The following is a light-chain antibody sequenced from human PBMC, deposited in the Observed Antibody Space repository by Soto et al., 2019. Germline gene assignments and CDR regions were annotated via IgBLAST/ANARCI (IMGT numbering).Light chain of an antibody. Sequence: VVLTQSPATLSLSPGESATLSCRASQSVSFLAWYQQKPGQAPRLLIFVASTRATGIPARFGGSGSGTDFTLTISSLESEDFAVYYWQQGSTWPRAFGQGTKVEIK. CDR2: VAS. CDR1: QSVSF. J-gene: IGKJ1*01. CDR3: QQGSTWPRA. V-gene: IGKV3-11*01.